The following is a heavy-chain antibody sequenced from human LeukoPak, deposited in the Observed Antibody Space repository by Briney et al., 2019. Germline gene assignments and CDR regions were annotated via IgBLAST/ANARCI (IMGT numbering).Heavy chain of an antibody. D-gene: IGHD3-3*01. Sequence: SETLSLTCAVYGGSFSGYYWGWIRQPPGKGLEWIGEINHSGSTNYNPSLKSRVTISVDTSKNQFSLKLSSVTAADTAVYYCARKITIFGVVRNWFDPWGQGTLVTVSS. CDR2: INHSGST. V-gene: IGHV4-34*01. CDR1: GGSFSGYY. J-gene: IGHJ5*02. CDR3: ARKITIFGVVRNWFDP.